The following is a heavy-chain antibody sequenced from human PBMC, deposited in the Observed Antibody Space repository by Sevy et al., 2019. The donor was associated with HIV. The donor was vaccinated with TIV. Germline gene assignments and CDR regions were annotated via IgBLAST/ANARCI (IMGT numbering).Heavy chain of an antibody. D-gene: IGHD1-1*01. CDR1: GASVNSNSYY. CDR3: AGGRSTGSPHH. Sequence: SETLSLTCSVSGASVNSNSYYWVWIRQPAGKGLEWIGNLYFSGRTNYSPSLKSRVAISADTSNNQFSLKMTSVTAADTGVYYCAGGRSTGSPHHWGQGTQVTVSS. CDR2: LYFSGRT. J-gene: IGHJ5*02. V-gene: IGHV4-39*01.